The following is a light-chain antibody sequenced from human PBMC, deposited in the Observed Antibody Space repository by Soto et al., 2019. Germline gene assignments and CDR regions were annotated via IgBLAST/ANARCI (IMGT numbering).Light chain of an antibody. CDR3: LQHNSSWT. CDR2: AAS. V-gene: IGKV1-17*03. J-gene: IGKJ1*01. CDR1: QGISNY. Sequence: DIQMTQSPSAMSASVGDRVTITGRASQGISNYLAWFQQKPGKVPKRLIYAASSLQSGVPSRFSGSGHGTEFTLTISSLQTEDFATYYCLQHNSSWTVRQRTKVDI.